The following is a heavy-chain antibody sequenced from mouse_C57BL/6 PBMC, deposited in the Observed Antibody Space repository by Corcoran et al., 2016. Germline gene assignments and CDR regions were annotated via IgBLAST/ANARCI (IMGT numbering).Heavy chain of an antibody. D-gene: IGHD1-1*01. Sequence: EVQLQQSGPELVKPGASVKISCKASGYTFTDYYMNWVKQSHGKSLEWIGDINPNNGGTSYNQKFKGKATLTVDKSSSTAYMELRSLTSEDSAVYYCATEGGNYYGSSLFAYWGQGTLVTVS. J-gene: IGHJ3*01. CDR1: GYTFTDYY. CDR2: INPNNGGT. CDR3: ATEGGNYYGSSLFAY. V-gene: IGHV1-26*01.